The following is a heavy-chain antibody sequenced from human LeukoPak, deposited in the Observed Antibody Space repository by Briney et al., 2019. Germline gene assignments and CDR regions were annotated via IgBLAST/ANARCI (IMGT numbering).Heavy chain of an antibody. J-gene: IGHJ5*02. CDR3: ARVNYYYDSSGYYSSFNWFDP. CDR1: GGSISSYY. V-gene: IGHV4-59*08. D-gene: IGHD3-22*01. Sequence: SETLSLTCTVSGGSISSYYWSWIRQPPGKGLEWIGYIYYSGSTNYNPSLKSRVTISVDTSKNQFSLKLSSVTAADTAAYYCARVNYYYDSSGYYSSFNWFDPWGQGTLVTVSS. CDR2: IYYSGST.